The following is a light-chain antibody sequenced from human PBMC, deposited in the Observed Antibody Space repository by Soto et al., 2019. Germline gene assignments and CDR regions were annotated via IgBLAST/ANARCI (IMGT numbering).Light chain of an antibody. CDR1: QSVSSN. Sequence: EIVMTQSPVTLSVSPGERVTLSCRASQSVSSNLAWYQQKPGQAPSLLIYGAFTRATGIPARFSGTGSGTEFTLTISSLQSEDFAVYYCRQYGRSLEFAVGGETKVDIK. J-gene: IGKJ4*01. CDR3: RQYGRSLEFA. CDR2: GAF. V-gene: IGKV3-15*01.